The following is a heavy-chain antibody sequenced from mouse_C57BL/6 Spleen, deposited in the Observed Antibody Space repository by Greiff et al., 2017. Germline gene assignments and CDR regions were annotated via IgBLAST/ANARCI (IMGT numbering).Heavy chain of an antibody. Sequence: LQESDAELVKPGASVKISCKVSGYTFTDHTIHWMKQRPEQGLEWIGYIYPRDGSTKYNEKFKGKATLTADKSSSTAYMQLNSLTSEDSAVYFCARDPSYGSSYYAMDYWGQGTSVTVSS. CDR1: GYTFTDHT. D-gene: IGHD1-1*01. J-gene: IGHJ4*01. CDR2: IYPRDGST. CDR3: ARDPSYGSSYYAMDY. V-gene: IGHV1-78*01.